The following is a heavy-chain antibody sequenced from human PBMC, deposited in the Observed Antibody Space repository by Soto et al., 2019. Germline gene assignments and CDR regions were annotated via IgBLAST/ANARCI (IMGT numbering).Heavy chain of an antibody. CDR2: ISAYNDNT. D-gene: IGHD3-3*01. V-gene: IGHV1-18*01. Sequence: ASVKVSCKASGYTFTSYGISWVRQAPGQGLEWMGWISAYNDNTNYAQKLQGRVTMTTDTSTSTAYMELRSLRSDDTAVYYCARVGKYYDFWSGYQEGMDVWGQGTTVTVSS. CDR1: GYTFTSYG. J-gene: IGHJ6*02. CDR3: ARVGKYYDFWSGYQEGMDV.